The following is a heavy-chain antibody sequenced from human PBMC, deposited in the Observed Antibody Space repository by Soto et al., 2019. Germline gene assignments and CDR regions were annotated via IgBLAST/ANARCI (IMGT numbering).Heavy chain of an antibody. CDR2: IYPRGGTT. Sequence: ASVKVSCKASGYNFTSHYMHWVRQAPGQGLESMGIIYPRGGTTIHAQKFQGRVTMTRDTSTHTFYMELSSLRSEDTAMYYCARVGYSSTGTTFHYHGLDVWGQGTTVTVSS. CDR3: ARVGYSSTGTTFHYHGLDV. J-gene: IGHJ6*02. D-gene: IGHD3-22*01. CDR1: GYNFTSHY. V-gene: IGHV1-46*01.